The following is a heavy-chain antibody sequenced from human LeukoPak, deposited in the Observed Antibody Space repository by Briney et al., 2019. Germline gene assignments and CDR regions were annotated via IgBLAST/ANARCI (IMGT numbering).Heavy chain of an antibody. V-gene: IGHV7-4-1*02. CDR3: ARDPWDGYGRVCDY. D-gene: IGHD5-12*01. CDR1: GGTFSSYA. CDR2: INTNTGNP. Sequence: ASVKVSCKASGGTFSSYAISWVRQAPGQGLEWMGWINTNTGNPTYAQGFTGRFVFSLDTSVSTAYLQISSLKAEDTAVYYCARDPWDGYGRVCDYWGQGTLVTVSS. J-gene: IGHJ4*02.